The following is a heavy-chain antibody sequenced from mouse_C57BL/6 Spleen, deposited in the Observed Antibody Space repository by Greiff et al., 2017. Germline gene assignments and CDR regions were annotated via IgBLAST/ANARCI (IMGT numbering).Heavy chain of an antibody. CDR3: ARDTTVVSGY. D-gene: IGHD1-1*01. CDR1: GYAFSSSW. Sequence: QVQLQQSGPELVKPGASVKISCKASGYAFSSSWMNWVQQRPGKGLEWIGRIYPGDGDTNYNGKFKGKATLTADKSSSTAYMQLSSLTSEDSAVYFCARDTTVVSGYWGQGTTLTVSS. CDR2: IYPGDGDT. J-gene: IGHJ2*01. V-gene: IGHV1-82*01.